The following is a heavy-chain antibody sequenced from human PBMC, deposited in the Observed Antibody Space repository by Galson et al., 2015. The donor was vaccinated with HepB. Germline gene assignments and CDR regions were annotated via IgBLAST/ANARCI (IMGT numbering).Heavy chain of an antibody. V-gene: IGHV3-66*03. Sequence: SLRLSCAPSGFTVSGNYMSWVRQAPGKGLEWVSLIYSSTTTYYAASVKGRFTISRDNSKNALYLQMNSLRAEDTAVYYCARDQGDDYVNYYYYHGMDVWGQGTTVTVSS. CDR2: IYSSTTT. CDR1: GFTVSGNY. D-gene: IGHD3-16*01. CDR3: ARDQGDDYVNYYYYHGMDV. J-gene: IGHJ6*02.